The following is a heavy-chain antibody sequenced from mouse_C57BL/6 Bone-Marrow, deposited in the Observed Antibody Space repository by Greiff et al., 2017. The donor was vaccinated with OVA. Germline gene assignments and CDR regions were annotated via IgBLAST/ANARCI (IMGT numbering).Heavy chain of an antibody. CDR1: GFTFSSYA. D-gene: IGHD1-1*02. Sequence: EVKVVESGGGLVKPGGSLKLSCAASGFTFSSYAMSWVRQTPEKRLEWVATISDGGSYTYYPDNVKGRFTISRDNAKNNLYLQMSHLKSEDTAMYYCARDRWAFDYWGQGTTLTVSS. V-gene: IGHV5-4*01. J-gene: IGHJ2*01. CDR3: ARDRWAFDY. CDR2: ISDGGSYT.